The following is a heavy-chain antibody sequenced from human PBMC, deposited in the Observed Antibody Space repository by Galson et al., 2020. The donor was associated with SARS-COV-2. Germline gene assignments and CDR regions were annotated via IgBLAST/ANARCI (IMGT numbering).Heavy chain of an antibody. J-gene: IGHJ4*02. CDR2: IYTSGST. V-gene: IGHV4-61*02. CDR3: ARASLRYFDWLLDY. Sequence: RQPAVKGLEWIGRIYTSGSTNYNPSLKSRVTISVDTSKNQFSLKLSSVTAADTAVYYCARASLRYFDWLLDYWGQGTLVTVSS. D-gene: IGHD3-9*01.